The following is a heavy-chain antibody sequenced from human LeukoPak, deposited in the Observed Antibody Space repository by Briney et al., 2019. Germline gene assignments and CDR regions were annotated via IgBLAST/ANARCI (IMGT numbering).Heavy chain of an antibody. J-gene: IGHJ4*02. CDR3: ARCYGDYGDYGDSWPLFDY. Sequence: SETLSLTCTVSGGSISSYYWSWIRQPPGKGLEWIGYIYYSGSTNYNPSLKSRVTISVDTSKNQFSLKLSSVTAADTAVYYCARCYGDYGDYGDSWPLFDYWGQGTLVTVSS. CDR2: IYYSGST. D-gene: IGHD4-17*01. V-gene: IGHV4-59*08. CDR1: GGSISSYY.